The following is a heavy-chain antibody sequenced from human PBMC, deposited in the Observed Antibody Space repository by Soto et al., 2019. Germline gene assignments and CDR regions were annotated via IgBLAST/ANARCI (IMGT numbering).Heavy chain of an antibody. D-gene: IGHD5-12*01. V-gene: IGHV3-30*18. CDR3: AKDGYNYRDYYYYGMDV. Sequence: GGSLRLSCAASGCTFSSYGMHWVRQAPGKGLEWVAVISYDGSNKYYADSVKGRFTISRDNSKNTLYLQMNSLRAEDTAVYYCAKDGYNYRDYYYYGMDVWAKGPRSPSP. CDR1: GCTFSSYG. J-gene: IGHJ6*02. CDR2: ISYDGSNK.